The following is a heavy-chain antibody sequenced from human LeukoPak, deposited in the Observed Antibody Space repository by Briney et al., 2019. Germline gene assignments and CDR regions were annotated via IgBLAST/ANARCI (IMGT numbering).Heavy chain of an antibody. CDR3: AKDVFLYSLDY. J-gene: IGHJ4*02. CDR1: GFTFSDCA. V-gene: IGHV3-30*18. CDR2: ISYDGSNK. Sequence: GGSLRLSCVASGFTFSDCALSWVRQAPGKGLEWVAVISYDGSNKYYADSVKGRFTISRDNSKNTLYLQMNSLRAEDTAVYYCAKDVFLYSLDYWGQGTLVTVSS. D-gene: IGHD2-15*01.